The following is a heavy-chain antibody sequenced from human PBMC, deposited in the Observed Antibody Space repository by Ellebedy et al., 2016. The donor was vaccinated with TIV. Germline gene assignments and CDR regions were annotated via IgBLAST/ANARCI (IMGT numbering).Heavy chain of an antibody. Sequence: GESLKISXAASGFTFSSYTMSWVRQAPGKGLEWVANVKQDGSEKYYVDSVEGRFAISRDNAKNSLYLQMNSLRAEDTAIYYCARWFSWGSSSAFDSWGQGTLVTVSS. CDR2: VKQDGSEK. CDR1: GFTFSSYT. V-gene: IGHV3-7*01. J-gene: IGHJ4*02. CDR3: ARWFSWGSSSAFDS. D-gene: IGHD2-2*01.